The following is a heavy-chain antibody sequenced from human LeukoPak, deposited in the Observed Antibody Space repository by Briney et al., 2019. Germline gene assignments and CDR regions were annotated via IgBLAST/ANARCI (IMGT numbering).Heavy chain of an antibody. D-gene: IGHD6-19*01. J-gene: IGHJ4*02. V-gene: IGHV3-30*04. Sequence: GGSLRLSGAASGFTFSSYAMHCGRQAPGKGLEWVAVISYDGSNKYYADSVKGRFTISRDNSKNTLYLQMNSLRAEDTAVYYCAREGQQWLVLGNWGQGTMVTVSS. CDR1: GFTFSSYA. CDR3: AREGQQWLVLGN. CDR2: ISYDGSNK.